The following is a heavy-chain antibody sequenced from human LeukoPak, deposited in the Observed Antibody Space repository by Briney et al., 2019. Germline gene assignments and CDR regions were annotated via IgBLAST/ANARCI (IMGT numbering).Heavy chain of an antibody. V-gene: IGHV3-21*01. Sequence: GGSLRLSCAASGFTFSSYSMNWVRQAPGKGLEWVSSIRSSSSYIYYADSVKGRFTISRDNAKNSLYLQMNSLRAEDTAVYYCARGSDIVATISDYWGQGTLVTVSS. D-gene: IGHD5-12*01. CDR1: GFTFSSYS. CDR3: ARGSDIVATISDY. CDR2: IRSSSSYI. J-gene: IGHJ4*02.